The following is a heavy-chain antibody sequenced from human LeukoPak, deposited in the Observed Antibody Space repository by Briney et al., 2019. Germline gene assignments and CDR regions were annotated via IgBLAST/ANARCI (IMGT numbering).Heavy chain of an antibody. CDR3: ARGLEDTGRRRCDY. J-gene: IGHJ4*02. CDR1: GDSINSGNW. CDR2: IHHSGST. Sequence: SGTLSLTCAVSGDSINSGNWWSWVRQPPGKGLEWIGEIHHSGSTNYNPSLKSRVTISVDKPNNQLSLKMTSVTAADTAVYYYARGLEDTGRRRCDYWGQGTLVTVSS. D-gene: IGHD2-15*01. V-gene: IGHV4-4*02.